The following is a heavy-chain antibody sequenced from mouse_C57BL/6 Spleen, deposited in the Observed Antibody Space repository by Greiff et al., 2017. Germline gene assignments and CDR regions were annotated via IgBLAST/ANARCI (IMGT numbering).Heavy chain of an antibody. J-gene: IGHJ4*01. CDR3: VRHSEYDYAMDY. Sequence: EVKLVESGGGLVQPKGSLKLSCAASGFSFNTYAMNWVRQGPGKGLEWVARIRSKSNNYATYYADSVKDRFTISRDDSESMLYLQMNNLKTEDTAMYYCVRHSEYDYAMDYWGQGTSVTGAS. D-gene: IGHD5-1*01. V-gene: IGHV10-1*01. CDR1: GFSFNTYA. CDR2: IRSKSNNYAT.